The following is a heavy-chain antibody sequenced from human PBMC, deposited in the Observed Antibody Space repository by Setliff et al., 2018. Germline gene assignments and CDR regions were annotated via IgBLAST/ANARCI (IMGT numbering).Heavy chain of an antibody. CDR3: ARGQTVGPNSGKDY. CDR2: INGVNGNT. CDR1: GYTFSANA. D-gene: IGHD1-26*01. J-gene: IGHJ4*02. Sequence: ASVKVSCKASGYTFSANAIHWMRQAPGQSLEWMGWINGVNGNTKYSQNFQGRVTFTSDTSANTAFMELSSLRSEDSSMYYCARGQTVGPNSGKDYWGQGTLVTVSS. V-gene: IGHV1-3*01.